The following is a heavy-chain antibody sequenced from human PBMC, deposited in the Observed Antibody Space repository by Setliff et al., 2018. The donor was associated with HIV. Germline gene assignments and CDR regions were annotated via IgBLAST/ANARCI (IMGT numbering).Heavy chain of an antibody. CDR2: IYYTGST. CDR1: GGSISSSGNY. V-gene: IGHV4-31*03. Sequence: PSETLSLTCTVSGGSISSSGNYWTWIRQRPGKGLEWIGYIYYTGSTYYHPSLKSRVLISVDTSNNQFSLRLSSVTAADTAVYYFARDLSPYGSGDPYYYYGMDVWGQGTTVTVSS. D-gene: IGHD3-10*01. J-gene: IGHJ6*02. CDR3: ARDLSPYGSGDPYYYYGMDV.